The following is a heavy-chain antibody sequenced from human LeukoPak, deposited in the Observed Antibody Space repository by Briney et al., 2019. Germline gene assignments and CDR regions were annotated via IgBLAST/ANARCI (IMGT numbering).Heavy chain of an antibody. D-gene: IGHD5-18*01. CDR2: ISWDGGST. CDR1: GFTFDDYA. V-gene: IGHV3-43D*03. J-gene: IGHJ6*03. CDR3: AKDGIAMASYYYYYYYMDV. Sequence: GGSLRLSCAASGFTFDDYAMHWVRQAPGKGLEWVSLISWDGGSTYYADSVKDRFTISRDNSKNSLYLQMNSLRAEDTALYYCAKDGIAMASYYYYYYYMDVWGKGTTVTVSS.